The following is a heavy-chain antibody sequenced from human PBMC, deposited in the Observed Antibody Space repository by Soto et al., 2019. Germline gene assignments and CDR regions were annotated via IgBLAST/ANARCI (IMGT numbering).Heavy chain of an antibody. CDR2: IYYSGST. CDR1: GGSISSYY. D-gene: IGHD2-2*01. Sequence: SETLSLTCTVSGGSISSYYWSWIRQPPGKGLEWIGYIYYSGSTNYNPSLKSRVTISVDTSKNQFSLKLSSVTAADTAVYYCARSGYCSSTSCYSHYSYYMDVWGKGTTVTVSS. V-gene: IGHV4-59*08. J-gene: IGHJ6*03. CDR3: ARSGYCSSTSCYSHYSYYMDV.